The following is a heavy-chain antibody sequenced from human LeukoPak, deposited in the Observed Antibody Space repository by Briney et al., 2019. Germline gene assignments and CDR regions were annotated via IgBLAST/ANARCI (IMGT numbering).Heavy chain of an antibody. J-gene: IGHJ4*02. CDR1: GFTFSSYS. V-gene: IGHV3-33*08. CDR2: IWYDGSNK. D-gene: IGHD6-19*01. Sequence: PGGSLRLSCAASGFTFSSYSMNWVRQAPGKGLEWVAVIWYDGSNKYYADSVEGRFTISRDNSKNTLYLQMNSLRAEDTAVYYCARDESSGWYSGTFDYWGQGTLVTVSS. CDR3: ARDESSGWYSGTFDY.